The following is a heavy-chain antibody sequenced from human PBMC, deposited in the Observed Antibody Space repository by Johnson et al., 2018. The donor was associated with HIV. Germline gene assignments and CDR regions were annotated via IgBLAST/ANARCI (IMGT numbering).Heavy chain of an antibody. CDR1: GFTVSSSY. CDR3: ARECEPAGLAFDI. D-gene: IGHD1-14*01. V-gene: IGHV3-66*02. CDR2: IYSAGST. J-gene: IGHJ3*02. Sequence: VQLVESGGGLVQPGGSLRLSCAASGFTVSSSYMSWVRQAPGKGLECVSVIYSAGSTYYADSVQGRFTISRDNSKNTLYLQMNSLRGEDTAVYYCARECEPAGLAFDIWGQGTMVTVSS.